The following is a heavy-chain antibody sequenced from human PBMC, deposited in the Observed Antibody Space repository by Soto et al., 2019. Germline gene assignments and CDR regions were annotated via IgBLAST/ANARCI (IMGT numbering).Heavy chain of an antibody. CDR2: VYSSGTT. Sequence: SETLSLTCRVSGGSINSYWWSWIRQPAGKGLEWIGRVYSSGTTDYNPSLNSRATMSVETSKNQFSLKLSSVTAADTAVYYCARDIGSYAYGEGYWGQGSQVTVSS. D-gene: IGHD3-10*01. V-gene: IGHV4-4*07. CDR3: ARDIGSYAYGEGY. J-gene: IGHJ4*02. CDR1: GGSINSYW.